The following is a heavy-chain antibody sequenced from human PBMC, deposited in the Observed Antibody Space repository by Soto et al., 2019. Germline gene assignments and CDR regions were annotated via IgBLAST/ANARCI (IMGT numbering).Heavy chain of an antibody. CDR2: ISAYNGNT. D-gene: IGHD2-15*01. V-gene: IGHV1-18*01. CDR1: GYTFTSYG. CDR3: ARALSDIVVVVAATDSWPLDY. Sequence: ASVKVSCKASGYTFTSYGISWVRQAPGQGLEWMGWISAYNGNTNYAQKLQGGVTMTTDTSTSTAYMELRSLRAEDTAVYYCARALSDIVVVVAATDSWPLDYWGQGTLVTVSS. J-gene: IGHJ4*02.